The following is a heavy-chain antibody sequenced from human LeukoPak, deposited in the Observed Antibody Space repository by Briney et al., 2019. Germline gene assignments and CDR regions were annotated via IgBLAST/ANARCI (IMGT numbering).Heavy chain of an antibody. Sequence: ASVKVSCKASGYTFTGYYMHWVRQAPGQGLEWMGWINPNSGGTNYAQKFQGRVTMTRDTSISTAYMELSRLRSDDTAVYYCARDGAVAGENAFDIWGHGTMVTVSS. V-gene: IGHV1-2*02. CDR3: ARDGAVAGENAFDI. CDR1: GYTFTGYY. J-gene: IGHJ3*02. D-gene: IGHD6-19*01. CDR2: INPNSGGT.